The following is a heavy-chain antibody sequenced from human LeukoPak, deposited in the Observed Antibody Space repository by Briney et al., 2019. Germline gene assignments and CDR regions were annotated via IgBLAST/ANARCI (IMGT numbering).Heavy chain of an antibody. CDR3: ARRDISSGWSFDY. D-gene: IGHD6-19*01. V-gene: IGHV4-4*07. Sequence: SETLSLTCTVSGGSISNYHWSWIRQPAGKGLEWIGQIHTSGSTNYSPPLKSRVSMSIDTTEGQVSLTIRSVTAADTAFYYCARRDISSGWSFDYWGQGTLVTVSS. CDR2: IHTSGST. CDR1: GGSISNYH. J-gene: IGHJ4*02.